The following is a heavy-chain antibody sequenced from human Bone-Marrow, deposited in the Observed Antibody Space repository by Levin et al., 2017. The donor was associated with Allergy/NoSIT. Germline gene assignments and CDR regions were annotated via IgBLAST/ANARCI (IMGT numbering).Heavy chain of an antibody. CDR3: ANTYDTSAYYPDY. D-gene: IGHD3-22*01. J-gene: IGHJ4*02. CDR1: GFTFSSNA. CDR2: ITASGATT. V-gene: IGHV3-23*01. Sequence: GESLKISCAGSGFTFSSNAMAWVRQAPGKGLEWVSSITASGATTYYADSVKGRFTISRDNSKNTLFLQLNSLRAEDTGLYFCANTYDTSAYYPDYWGQGTVVTVSS.